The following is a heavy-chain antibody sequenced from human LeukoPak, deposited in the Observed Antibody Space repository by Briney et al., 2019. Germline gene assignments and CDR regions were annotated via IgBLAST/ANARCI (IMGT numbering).Heavy chain of an antibody. CDR3: AGDSGYSTFDL. V-gene: IGHV3-7*01. CDR2: INNDGTEK. D-gene: IGHD5-18*01. Sequence: PGGSLRLSCAASGFTFRNSWMTWVRQSPGKGLEWVASINNDGTEKYYGDSVNRRFSISRDNSKDSLYLQMNFLRPEDASTYYCAGDSGYSTFDLWGQGTRVIVSS. J-gene: IGHJ4*02. CDR1: GFTFRNSW.